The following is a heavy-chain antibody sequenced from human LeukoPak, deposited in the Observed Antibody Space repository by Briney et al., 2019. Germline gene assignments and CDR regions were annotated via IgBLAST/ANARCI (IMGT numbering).Heavy chain of an antibody. CDR2: INHSGST. V-gene: IGHV4-34*01. CDR1: GGSFSGYY. Sequence: PAETLSLTCAVYGGSFSGYYWSWIRQPPGKGLEWIGEINHSGSTNYNPSLKSRVTISVDTFKSQFSLKLSSVTAADTAVYYCARVPYCGGDCYSPHFDYWGQGTLVTVSS. CDR3: ARVPYCGGDCYSPHFDY. J-gene: IGHJ4*02. D-gene: IGHD2-21*02.